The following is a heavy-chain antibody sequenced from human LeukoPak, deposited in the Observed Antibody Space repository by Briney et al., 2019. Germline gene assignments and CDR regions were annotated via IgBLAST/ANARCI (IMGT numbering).Heavy chain of an antibody. CDR2: INSDGSST. J-gene: IGHJ4*02. CDR1: GFTFSSYL. D-gene: IGHD1-26*01. V-gene: IGHV3-74*01. CDR3: ARATGSYYSLGY. Sequence: PGGSLRLSCAASGFTFSSYLMHWVRQAPGKGLVWVSRINSDGSSTSYADSVKGRFTVSRDNAKNTLYLQMNSLRAEDTAVYYCARATGSYYSLGYWGQGTLVTVSS.